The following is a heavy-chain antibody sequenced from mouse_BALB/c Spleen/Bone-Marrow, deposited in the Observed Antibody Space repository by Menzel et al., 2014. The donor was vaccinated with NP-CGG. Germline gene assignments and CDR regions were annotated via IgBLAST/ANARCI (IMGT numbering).Heavy chain of an antibody. D-gene: IGHD2-2*01. J-gene: IGHJ1*01. CDR3: ARSLYGFDWYFDV. CDR1: GYTFTSYV. V-gene: IGHV1-14*01. Sequence: VQLKESGPELVKPGASVKMSCKASGYTFTSYVIHWVKQKPGQGLEWIGNINPYNDGTKYNEKFKGKATLTSDKFSSTAYMELGSLTSEDSAVYYCARSLYGFDWYFDVWGAGTTVTVSS. CDR2: INPYNDGT.